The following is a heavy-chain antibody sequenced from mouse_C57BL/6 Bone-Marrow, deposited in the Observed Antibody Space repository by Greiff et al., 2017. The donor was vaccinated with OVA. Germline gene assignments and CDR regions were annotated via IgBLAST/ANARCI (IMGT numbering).Heavy chain of an antibody. V-gene: IGHV1-53*01. D-gene: IGHD2-1*01. J-gene: IGHJ4*01. Sequence: QVQLQQPGTELVKPGASVKLSCKASGYTFTSYWMHWVKQRPGQGLEWIGNINPSNGGTNYNEKFKSKATLTVDKSSSTAYMQLSSLTSEDSAVYYCARVNSTRVRKYYYAMDYWGQGTSVTVSS. CDR2: INPSNGGT. CDR3: ARVNSTRVRKYYYAMDY. CDR1: GYTFTSYW.